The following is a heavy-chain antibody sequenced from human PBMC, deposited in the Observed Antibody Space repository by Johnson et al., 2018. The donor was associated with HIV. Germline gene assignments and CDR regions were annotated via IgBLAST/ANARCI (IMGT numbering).Heavy chain of an antibody. Sequence: VQVVESGGGLIQPGGSLRLSCAASGFTVSGHYMNWVRQAPGKGLEWVSVIYSGDSAYYTHSVKGRFTISRDNSKNTLYLQMDSLRPDDTALYYCARGRKDIEAADGLDNDAFDIWGQGTLVTVSS. D-gene: IGHD6-13*01. V-gene: IGHV3-66*03. CDR3: ARGRKDIEAADGLDNDAFDI. CDR2: IYSGDSA. J-gene: IGHJ3*02. CDR1: GFTVSGHY.